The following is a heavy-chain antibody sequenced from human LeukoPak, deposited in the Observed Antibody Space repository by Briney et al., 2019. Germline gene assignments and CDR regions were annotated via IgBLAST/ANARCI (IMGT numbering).Heavy chain of an antibody. CDR1: GFTFSSYA. Sequence: GGSLRLSCAASGFTFSSYAMHWVRQAPGKGVEWVAVISYDGSNKYYADSVKGRFTISRDNSKNTLYLQMNSLRAEDTAVYYCARDPQEETYYYDSSGPVIFYYYYMDVWGKGTTVTISS. D-gene: IGHD3-22*01. CDR3: ARDPQEETYYYDSSGPVIFYYYYMDV. J-gene: IGHJ6*03. CDR2: ISYDGSNK. V-gene: IGHV3-30*04.